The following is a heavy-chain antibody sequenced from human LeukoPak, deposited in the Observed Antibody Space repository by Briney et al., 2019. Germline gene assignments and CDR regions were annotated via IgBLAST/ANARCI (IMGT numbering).Heavy chain of an antibody. CDR2: ISPYNGNT. CDR3: ARDWRGSLYYYYYMDV. CDR1: GYTFTSYG. Sequence: ASVKVSFKASGYTFTSYGISRVRQAPGQGLEWMGLISPYNGNTNYAQKLQGRVTMTTDTSTSTAYMELRSLRSDDTAVYYCARDWRGSLYYYYYMDVWGKGTTVTVSS. J-gene: IGHJ6*03. D-gene: IGHD3-10*01. V-gene: IGHV1-18*01.